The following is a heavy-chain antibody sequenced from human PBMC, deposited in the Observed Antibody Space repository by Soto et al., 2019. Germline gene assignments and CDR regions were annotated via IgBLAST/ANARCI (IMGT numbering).Heavy chain of an antibody. CDR2: ISYDGSNK. CDR3: ARDYRNYYDSSGYCDY. D-gene: IGHD3-22*01. J-gene: IGHJ4*02. V-gene: IGHV3-30-3*01. CDR1: GFTFSSYA. Sequence: LRLSCAASGFTFSSYAMHWVRQAPGKGLEWVAVISYDGSNKYYADSVKGRFTISRDNSKNTLYLQMNSLRAEDTAVYYCARDYRNYYDSSGYCDYWGQGTLVTVPS.